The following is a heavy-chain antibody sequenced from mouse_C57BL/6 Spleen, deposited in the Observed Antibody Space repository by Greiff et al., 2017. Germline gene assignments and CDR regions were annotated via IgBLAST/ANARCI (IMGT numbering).Heavy chain of an antibody. J-gene: IGHJ2*01. Sequence: QVQLKESGPGILQSSQTLSLTCSFSGFSLSTSGMGVSWIRQPSGKGLEWLAHIYWDDDKRYNPSLKRRLTISKDTARNQVFLKITSVDTADTATYYCARSSLYYPFDYWGQGTTLTVSS. D-gene: IGHD2-1*01. CDR1: GFSLSTSGMG. CDR2: IYWDDDK. V-gene: IGHV8-12*01. CDR3: ARSSLYYPFDY.